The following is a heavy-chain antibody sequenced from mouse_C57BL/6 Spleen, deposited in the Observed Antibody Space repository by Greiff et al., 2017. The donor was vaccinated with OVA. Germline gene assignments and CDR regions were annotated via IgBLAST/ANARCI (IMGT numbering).Heavy chain of an antibody. D-gene: IGHD2-3*01. CDR3: ARLDGYYGY. V-gene: IGHV1-61*01. CDR2: IYPSDSET. CDR1: GYTFTSYW. Sequence: QVQLQQPGAELVRPGSSVKLSCKASGYTFTSYWMDWVKQRPGQGLEWIGNIYPSDSETHYNQKFKDKATLTVDKSSSTAYMQLNSLTSEDSAVYYCARLDGYYGYWGQGTTLTVSS. J-gene: IGHJ2*01.